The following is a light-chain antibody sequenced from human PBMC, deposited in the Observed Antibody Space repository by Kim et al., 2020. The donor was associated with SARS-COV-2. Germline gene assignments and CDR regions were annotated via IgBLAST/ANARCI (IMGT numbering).Light chain of an antibody. CDR1: GLRSND. J-gene: IGLJ2*01. Sequence: AWGHAVGITSQGDGLRSNDASGNQQEPGKAHVLVIYGKNNRPSGIPDQFSGARSENTASLTITGAQAEDEADYYCNSRDSSGNHLVFGGGTQLTVL. CDR3: NSRDSSGNHLV. CDR2: GKN. V-gene: IGLV3-19*01.